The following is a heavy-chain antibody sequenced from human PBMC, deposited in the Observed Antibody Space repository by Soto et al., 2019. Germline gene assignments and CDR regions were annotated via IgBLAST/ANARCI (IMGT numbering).Heavy chain of an antibody. CDR2: ISSSGGST. Sequence: GSLRLSCAASGFTFSSYAMSWVRQAPGKGLEWVSSISSSGGSTYYADSVKGRFIISRDNSKNTLYLQMNSLRAEDTAAYYCAKPFTPGGSGRSNFDHWGQGTLVTVSS. V-gene: IGHV3-23*01. J-gene: IGHJ4*02. D-gene: IGHD3-10*01. CDR1: GFTFSSYA. CDR3: AKPFTPGGSGRSNFDH.